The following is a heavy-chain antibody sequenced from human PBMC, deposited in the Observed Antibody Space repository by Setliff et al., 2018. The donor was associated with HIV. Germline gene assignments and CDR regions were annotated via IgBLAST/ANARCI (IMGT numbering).Heavy chain of an antibody. J-gene: IGHJ5*02. CDR1: GLTFRNHW. CDR3: ARGSLYSWFDP. V-gene: IGHV3-21*04. Sequence: GGSLRLSCAASGLTFRNHWMSWVRQAPGKGLEWVSGISGTGTSTYYADSIKGRFTISRDNVKNSLYLQMNSLRAEDTAVYFCARGSLYSWFDPWGQGTLVTVSS. CDR2: ISGTGTST. D-gene: IGHD3-3*01.